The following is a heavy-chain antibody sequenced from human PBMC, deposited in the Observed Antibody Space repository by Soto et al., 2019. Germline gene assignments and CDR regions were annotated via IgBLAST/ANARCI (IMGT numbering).Heavy chain of an antibody. CDR1: GGSITSDGYS. V-gene: IGHV4-30-2*01. J-gene: IGHJ5*02. D-gene: IGHD3-3*01. Sequence: QLQLQESGSGLVKPSQTLSLTCAVSGGSITSDGYSWSWIRQPPGKGLEWLGYIYHSGNTHYNPSLRRRITLSAGRSMNQFPLKLGSVTAADAAVYYCARARMVGVPSAPDRSAPWGQGTLVTGSS. CDR3: ARARMVGVPSAPDRSAP. CDR2: IYHSGNT.